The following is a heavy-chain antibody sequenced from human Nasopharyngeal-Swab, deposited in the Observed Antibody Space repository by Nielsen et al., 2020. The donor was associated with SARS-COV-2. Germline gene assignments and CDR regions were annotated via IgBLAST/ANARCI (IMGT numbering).Heavy chain of an antibody. CDR3: ARSLSVIVPSPFLGLYPYYSSYYMDA. J-gene: IGHJ6*03. V-gene: IGHV4-34*01. CDR1: GGSFSSYY. Sequence: SESLSLTCVVYGGSFSSYYWGWIRQPPGKGLEWIAEINQSGSTNYHPSLRSRVTISVDTSKNQFSLRLTAMTAADTAVYYCARSLSVIVPSPFLGLYPYYSSYYMDAWGKGTPVTVSS. CDR2: INQSGST. D-gene: IGHD2/OR15-2a*01.